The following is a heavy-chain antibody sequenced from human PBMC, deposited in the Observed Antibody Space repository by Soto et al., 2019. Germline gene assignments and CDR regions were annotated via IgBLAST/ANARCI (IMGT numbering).Heavy chain of an antibody. CDR2: ISYDGSNK. CDR3: ARDITRVGELFYY. D-gene: IGHD3-10*01. J-gene: IGHJ4*02. Sequence: QVQLVESGGGVVQPGRSLRLSCAASGFTFSSYAMHWVRQAPGKGLEWVAVISYDGSNKYYADSVKGRFTISRDNSKNTLYLQMYSLGAEDTGVYCCARDITRVGELFYYWVQGSLVTVSS. V-gene: IGHV3-30-3*01. CDR1: GFTFSSYA.